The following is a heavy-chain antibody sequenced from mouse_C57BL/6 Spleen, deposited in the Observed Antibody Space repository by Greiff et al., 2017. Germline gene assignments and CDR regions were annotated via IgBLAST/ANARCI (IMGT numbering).Heavy chain of an antibody. CDR3: ARVYYGSLAY. CDR1: GYTFTSYW. CDR2: IDPSDSYT. D-gene: IGHD1-1*01. V-gene: IGHV1-69*01. J-gene: IGHJ3*01. Sequence: QVQLQQPGAELVMPGASVKLSCKASGYTFTSYWMHWVKQRPGQGLEWIGEIDPSDSYTNYNKKFKGKSTLTVDKSSSTAYMQLSSLTSEDSAVYYCARVYYGSLAYWGQGTLVTVSA.